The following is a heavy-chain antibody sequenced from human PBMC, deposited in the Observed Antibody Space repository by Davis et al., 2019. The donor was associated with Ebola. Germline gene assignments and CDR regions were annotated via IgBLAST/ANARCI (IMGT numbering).Heavy chain of an antibody. CDR1: GGSVSSGSYY. V-gene: IGHV4-61*01. CDR2: IYYSGST. D-gene: IGHD3-3*01. CDR3: ARAVRFLEWFDY. Sequence: PSETLSLTCTVSGGSVSSGSYYWSWIRQPPGKGLEWIGYIYYSGSTNYNPSLKSRVTISVDTSKNQFSLKLSSVTAADTAVYYCARAVRFLEWFDYWGQGTLVTVSS. J-gene: IGHJ4*02.